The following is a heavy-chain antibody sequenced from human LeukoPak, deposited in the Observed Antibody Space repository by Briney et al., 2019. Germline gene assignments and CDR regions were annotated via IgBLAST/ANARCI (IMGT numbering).Heavy chain of an antibody. J-gene: IGHJ3*02. D-gene: IGHD4-17*01. V-gene: IGHV4-59*01. Sequence: SETLSLTCTVSGGSISSYYWSWIRQPPGKGLEWIGYIYYSGSTNYNPSLKSRVTISVDTSKNQFSLKLSSVTAADTAVYHCARAIAVTTISGAVVDAFDIWGQGTMVTVSS. CDR2: IYYSGST. CDR1: GGSISSYY. CDR3: ARAIAVTTISGAVVDAFDI.